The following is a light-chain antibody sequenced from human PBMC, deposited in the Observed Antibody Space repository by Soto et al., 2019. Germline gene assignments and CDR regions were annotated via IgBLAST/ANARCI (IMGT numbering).Light chain of an antibody. V-gene: IGKV3-15*01. CDR1: QSISNH. J-gene: IGKJ2*01. CDR3: QQYNNWPPRT. CDR2: GAS. Sequence: EIVMTQSPVTLSVSPGERATLSCRASQSISNHLAWYQQKPGQAPRLLIYGASTRATGTPARFSGSGSGTEFTLTIISLQSEDFAIYYCQQYNNWPPRTFGQGTKLEIK.